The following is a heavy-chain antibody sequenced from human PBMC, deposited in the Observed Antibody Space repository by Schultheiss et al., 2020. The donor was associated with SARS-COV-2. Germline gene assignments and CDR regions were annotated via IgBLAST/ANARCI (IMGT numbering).Heavy chain of an antibody. V-gene: IGHV4-59*12. J-gene: IGHJ4*02. D-gene: IGHD6-13*01. CDR1: GGSINSYY. Sequence: SQTLSLTCTVSGGSINSYYWSWFRQPPGKGLEWIGSVYYSGSTYYNPSLKSRVTISVDTSKNQLSLRLSSVTAADTAVYYCARDQGGGYSSSWYVYWGQGTLVTVSS. CDR2: VYYSGST. CDR3: ARDQGGGYSSSWYVY.